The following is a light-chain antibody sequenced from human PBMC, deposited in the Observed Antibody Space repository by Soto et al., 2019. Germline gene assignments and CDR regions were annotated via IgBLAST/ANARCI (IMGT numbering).Light chain of an antibody. CDR2: STN. J-gene: IGLJ2*01. CDR1: SGSVSTSYY. V-gene: IGLV8-61*01. Sequence: QTVVTQEPSFSVSPGGTVTLTCGLSSGSVSTSYYPSWYQQTPGQAPRTLIYSTNTRSSGVPDRFSGSILANKAALTITGAQADDEYDYYCVLYMGSGSVVFGGGTKLTVL. CDR3: VLYMGSGSVV.